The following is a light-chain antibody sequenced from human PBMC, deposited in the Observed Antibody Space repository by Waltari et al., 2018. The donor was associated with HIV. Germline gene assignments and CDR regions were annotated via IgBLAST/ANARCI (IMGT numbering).Light chain of an antibody. CDR1: HPLGSW. J-gene: IGKJ1*01. CDR2: ATF. CDR3: QQANSFPWT. Sequence: DIQMTQFPSFVSASVGDRVTISCRASHPLGSWLTWYQQKPGKAPELLIYATFNLGSRVPSRFSGSGSGTNFTLTINSLQTEDFATYFCQQANSFPWTFGQGTKLELK. V-gene: IGKV1-12*01.